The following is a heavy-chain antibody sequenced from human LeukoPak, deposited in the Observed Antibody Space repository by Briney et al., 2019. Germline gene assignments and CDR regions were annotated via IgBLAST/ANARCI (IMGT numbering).Heavy chain of an antibody. J-gene: IGHJ5*02. V-gene: IGHV3-7*01. D-gene: IGHD3-10*01. CDR2: IKQNGSEK. CDR1: GFTSSSYW. CDR3: ARDRRRRVRGIHYNWFDP. Sequence: PGGSLRLSCAASGFTSSSYWMSWVRQAPGKGLEWVAHIKQNGSEKYYVDSVKGRFTISRDNAKNSLYLQMNSLRAEDTAVYYCARDRRRRVRGIHYNWFDPWGQGTLVTVSS.